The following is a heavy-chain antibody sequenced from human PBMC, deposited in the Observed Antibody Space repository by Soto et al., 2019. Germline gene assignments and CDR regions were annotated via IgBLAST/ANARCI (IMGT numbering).Heavy chain of an antibody. D-gene: IGHD6-6*01. CDR1: GITFSSYW. CDR3: ARLSIAAQPPFDY. J-gene: IGHJ4*02. CDR2: IKQDGSEK. V-gene: IGHV3-7*01. Sequence: VGSVRLSCAASGITFSSYWTNWVRQAPGKGLEWVANIKQDGSEKYYVDSVKGRFTTSRDNAKNSLYLQMNSLRAEDTAVYSCARLSIAAQPPFDYWGQGILVTVSS.